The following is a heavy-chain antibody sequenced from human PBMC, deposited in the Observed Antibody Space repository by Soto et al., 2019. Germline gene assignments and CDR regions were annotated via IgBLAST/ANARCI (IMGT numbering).Heavy chain of an antibody. CDR3: ARERYSSSSVRQWYYYYGMDV. V-gene: IGHV4-34*01. Sequence: SETLSLTYAVYGGSFIGYYWSWIRQTPGKGLEWIEEINHSGSTNYNPSLKSRVTISVDTSKNQFSLKLGSVTAADTAVYYCARERYSSSSVRQWYYYYGMDVWGQGTTVTVSS. CDR1: GGSFIGYY. CDR2: INHSGST. J-gene: IGHJ6*02. D-gene: IGHD6-6*01.